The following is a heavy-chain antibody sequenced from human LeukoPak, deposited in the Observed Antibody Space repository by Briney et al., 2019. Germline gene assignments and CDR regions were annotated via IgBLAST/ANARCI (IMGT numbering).Heavy chain of an antibody. J-gene: IGHJ1*01. Sequence: HPGRSLRLSCAASGFTFSSYGMHWVRQAPGKGLEWVALISYDGSNKYYADSVKGRFTISRDNSKNTLYLQMNSLRAEDTAVYYCAKDSSSWNGDEYFQHWGQGTLVTVSS. V-gene: IGHV3-30*18. CDR2: ISYDGSNK. D-gene: IGHD6-13*01. CDR3: AKDSSSWNGDEYFQH. CDR1: GFTFSSYG.